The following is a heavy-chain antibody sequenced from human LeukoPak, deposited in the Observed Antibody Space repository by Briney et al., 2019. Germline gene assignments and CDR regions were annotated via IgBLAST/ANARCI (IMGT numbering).Heavy chain of an antibody. Sequence: GGSLRLSCAASGFTFSSYAMHWVRQAPGKGLEWVAVISYDGSNKYYADPVKGRFTISRDNSKNTLYLQMNSLRAEDTAVYYCARERGPAARHYYYYGMDVWGQGTTVTVSS. J-gene: IGHJ6*02. CDR3: ARERGPAARHYYYYGMDV. CDR2: ISYDGSNK. CDR1: GFTFSSYA. D-gene: IGHD2-2*01. V-gene: IGHV3-30*04.